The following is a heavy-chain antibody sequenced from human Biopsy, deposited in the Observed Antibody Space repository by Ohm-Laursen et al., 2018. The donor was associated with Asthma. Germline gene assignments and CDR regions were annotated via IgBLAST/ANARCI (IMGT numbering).Heavy chain of an antibody. D-gene: IGHD3-3*01. CDR2: IKHDGSEK. V-gene: IGHV3-7*01. J-gene: IGHJ1*01. Sequence: GSLGLSCTASGFTFGDYWMSWVRQVPGKGLEWVANIKHDGSEKNHVDSLKGRFTISRDNAKNSLYLQMNNLRAEDTAVYYCARTFQFWSPYHSDHYQLWGQGTLVTVSS. CDR1: GFTFGDYW. CDR3: ARTFQFWSPYHSDHYQL.